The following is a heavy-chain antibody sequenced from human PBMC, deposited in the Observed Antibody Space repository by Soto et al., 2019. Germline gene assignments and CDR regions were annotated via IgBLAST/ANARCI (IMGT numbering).Heavy chain of an antibody. Sequence: GGSLRLSCAASGFTFSSYAMSWVRQAPGKGLEWVSAISGSGGSTYYADSVKGRFTISRDNSKNTLYLQMNSLRAEDTAVYYCAKDPDPRIAARVNDYWGQGTLVTVSS. V-gene: IGHV3-23*01. CDR3: AKDPDPRIAARVNDY. D-gene: IGHD6-6*01. CDR2: ISGSGGST. CDR1: GFTFSSYA. J-gene: IGHJ4*02.